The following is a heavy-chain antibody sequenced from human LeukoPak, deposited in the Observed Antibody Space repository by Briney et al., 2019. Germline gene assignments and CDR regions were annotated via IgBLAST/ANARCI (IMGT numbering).Heavy chain of an antibody. V-gene: IGHV4-34*01. Sequence: SETLSLTCAVSGGSFSGYSWSWIRQPPGKGLEWIGEINHSGSTNYNPSLKSRVTISVDTSKNQFSLKLSSVTAADTAVYYCARGWRHDYWGQGTLVTVSS. CDR3: ARGWRHDY. CDR1: GGSFSGYS. J-gene: IGHJ4*02. D-gene: IGHD5-12*01. CDR2: INHSGST.